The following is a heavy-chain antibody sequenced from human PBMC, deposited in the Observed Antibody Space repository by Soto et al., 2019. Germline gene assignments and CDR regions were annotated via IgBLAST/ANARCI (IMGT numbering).Heavy chain of an antibody. CDR2: IYYSGST. CDR3: ARVWGGAFDI. Sequence: SATLSLTCTFLCFSIISYYLSWIRQPPGKGLEWIGYIYYSGSTNYNPSLKSRVTISVDTSKNQFSLKLSSVTAADTAVYYCARVWGGAFDIWGQGTMVT. V-gene: IGHV4-59*01. CDR1: CFSIISYY. J-gene: IGHJ3*02. D-gene: IGHD3-10*01.